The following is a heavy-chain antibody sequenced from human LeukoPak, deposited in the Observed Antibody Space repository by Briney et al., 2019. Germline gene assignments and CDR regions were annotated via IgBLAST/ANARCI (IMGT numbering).Heavy chain of an antibody. D-gene: IGHD4-11*01. CDR3: ARVNYSDSGIDY. V-gene: IGHV3-33*01. J-gene: IGHJ4*02. Sequence: PGRSLRLSCAASGFTFSGFGMHWVRQAPGKGLEWVADIWYDGSNQYYADSVKGRVTISRDNSKNTLYLQINSLRAEDTAVYYCARVNYSDSGIDYWGERTLVIVSS. CDR1: GFTFSGFG. CDR2: IWYDGSNQ.